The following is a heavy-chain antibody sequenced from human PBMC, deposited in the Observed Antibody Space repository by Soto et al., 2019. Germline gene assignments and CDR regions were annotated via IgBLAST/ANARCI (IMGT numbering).Heavy chain of an antibody. CDR2: TSFSGGRT. V-gene: IGHV3-23*01. Sequence: HPGGSLRLSCAASGFIFSNYAMTWVRQGPGRGLEWVSTTSFSGGRTYYADSAKGRFTISRDNSNNTLFLQMSSLRAEDTAIYYCAKDSRASCGGDCSKDYWGQGTLVTVSS. CDR3: AKDSRASCGGDCSKDY. J-gene: IGHJ4*02. D-gene: IGHD2-21*02. CDR1: GFIFSNYA.